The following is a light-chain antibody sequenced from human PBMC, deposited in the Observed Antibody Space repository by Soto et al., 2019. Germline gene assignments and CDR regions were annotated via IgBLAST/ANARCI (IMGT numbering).Light chain of an antibody. J-gene: IGLJ2*01. V-gene: IGLV2-8*01. CDR2: EVS. CDR1: SSDVGGYNY. CDR3: SSYAGSNNLG. Sequence: QSVLTQPTSASGSPGQSVTISCTGTSSDVGGYNYVSWYQQHPGRAPKLMIYEVSARPSGVPDRFSGSKSGNTASLTVSGLQAEDEADYYCSSYAGSNNLGFGGGTKVTVL.